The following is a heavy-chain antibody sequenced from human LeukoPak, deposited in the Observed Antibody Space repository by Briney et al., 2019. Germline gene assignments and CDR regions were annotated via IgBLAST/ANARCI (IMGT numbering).Heavy chain of an antibody. CDR2: ISGSGGST. CDR3: AKPGEPSNYYFDY. Sequence: PGGSLRLSCAASGFTFSSYGMSWVRQAPGKGLEWVSAISGSGGSTYYADSVKGRFTISRDNSKNTLYLQMNSLRAEDTALYYCAKPGEPSNYYFDYWGQGALVTVSS. J-gene: IGHJ4*02. CDR1: GFTFSSYG. D-gene: IGHD2-21*01. V-gene: IGHV3-23*01.